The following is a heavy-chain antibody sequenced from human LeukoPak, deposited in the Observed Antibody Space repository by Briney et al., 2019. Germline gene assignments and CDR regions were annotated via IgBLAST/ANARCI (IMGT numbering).Heavy chain of an antibody. J-gene: IGHJ4*02. Sequence: GGSLRLSCAASGFTFSSYGMHWVRQAPGKGLEWVAFIRYDGSNKYYADSVKGRFTISRDNSKNTLYLQMDSLRAEDTAVYYGAKDRRAYSGSYFDYWGQGTLVTVSS. CDR3: AKDRRAYSGSYFDY. CDR2: IRYDGSNK. CDR1: GFTFSSYG. D-gene: IGHD1-26*01. V-gene: IGHV3-30*02.